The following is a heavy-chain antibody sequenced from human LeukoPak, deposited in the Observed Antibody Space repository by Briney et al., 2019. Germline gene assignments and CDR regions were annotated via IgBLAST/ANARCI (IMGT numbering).Heavy chain of an antibody. V-gene: IGHV3-23*01. CDR3: AKGRYRAYCSSRNCQNWFDP. CDR2: IRGSGGTK. J-gene: IGHJ5*02. D-gene: IGHD2-2*01. CDR1: AFGFKADA. Sequence: PVGSLRLSCAASAFGFKADAMSWVRQAPGTGLKWVSVIRGSGGTKDYSASEKGRVTISRYNSKNTLYLQMNSLRGEDTAVYYCAKGRYRAYCSSRNCQNWFDPWGQGTLVIVSS.